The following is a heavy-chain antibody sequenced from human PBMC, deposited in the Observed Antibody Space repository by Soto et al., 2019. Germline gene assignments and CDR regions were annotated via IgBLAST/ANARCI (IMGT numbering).Heavy chain of an antibody. Sequence: GGSLRLSCAASGFTFSSYSMNWVRQAPGKGLEWVSSISSSSSYIYYADSVKGRFTISRDNAKNSLYLQMNSLRAEDTAVYYCAREGCSGGSCYDTLDYWGQGTLVTVSS. CDR1: GFTFSSYS. CDR2: ISSSSSYI. V-gene: IGHV3-21*01. CDR3: AREGCSGGSCYDTLDY. D-gene: IGHD2-15*01. J-gene: IGHJ4*02.